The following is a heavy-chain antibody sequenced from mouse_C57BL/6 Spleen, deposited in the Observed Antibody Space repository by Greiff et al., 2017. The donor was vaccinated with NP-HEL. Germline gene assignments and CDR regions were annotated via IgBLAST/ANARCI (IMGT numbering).Heavy chain of an antibody. Sequence: VQLKESGPGLVKPSQSLSLTCSVTGYSITSGYYWNWIRQFPGNKLEWMGYISYDGSNNYNPSLKNRISITRDTSKNQLFLKLNSVTTEDTATYYCAREGDYWYFDVWGTGTTVTVSS. J-gene: IGHJ1*03. CDR2: ISYDGSN. CDR3: AREGDYWYFDV. CDR1: GYSITSGYY. V-gene: IGHV3-6*01.